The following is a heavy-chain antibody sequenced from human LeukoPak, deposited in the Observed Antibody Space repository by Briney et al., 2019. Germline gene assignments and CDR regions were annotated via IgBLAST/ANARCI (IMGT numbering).Heavy chain of an antibody. J-gene: IGHJ4*02. D-gene: IGHD3-22*01. CDR2: IYPGDSDT. Sequence: GESLKISCKGSGYSFTSYWIGWVRQMPGKGLEWMGIIYPGDSDTRYSPSFQGQVTISADKSISTAYLQWSSLKASDTAMYYCARRTYYDSIGYYFFDYWGQGTLVTASS. CDR1: GYSFTSYW. CDR3: ARRTYYDSIGYYFFDY. V-gene: IGHV5-51*01.